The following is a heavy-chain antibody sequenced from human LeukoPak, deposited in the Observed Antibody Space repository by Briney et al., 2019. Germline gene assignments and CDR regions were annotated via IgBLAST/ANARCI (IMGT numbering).Heavy chain of an antibody. CDR2: IIPIFGTA. Sequence: GASVKVSCKASGGTFSSYAISWVRQAPGQGLEWMGGIIPIFGTANYAQKFQGRVTITADESTSTAYMELSSLRSEDTAVYYCAKATIVVVPAYYYYMDVWGKGTTVTASS. CDR3: AKATIVVVPAYYYYMDV. V-gene: IGHV1-69*13. J-gene: IGHJ6*03. D-gene: IGHD2-2*01. CDR1: GGTFSSYA.